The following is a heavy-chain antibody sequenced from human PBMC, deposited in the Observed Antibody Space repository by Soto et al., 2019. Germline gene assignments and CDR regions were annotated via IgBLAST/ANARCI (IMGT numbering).Heavy chain of an antibody. D-gene: IGHD2-15*01. CDR2: IYYSGRT. J-gene: IGHJ4*02. V-gene: IGHV4-59*01. CDR1: GDSISSYY. Sequence: KTSETLSLTCTVSGDSISSYYWTWIRQPPGKGLEYIGYIYYSGRTYYNPSLKSRVTISVDTSKNQFSLKLSSVTAADTAVYYCARGHLGITTTGTWYDFDYWGQGTLVTVSS. CDR3: ARGHLGITTTGTWYDFDY.